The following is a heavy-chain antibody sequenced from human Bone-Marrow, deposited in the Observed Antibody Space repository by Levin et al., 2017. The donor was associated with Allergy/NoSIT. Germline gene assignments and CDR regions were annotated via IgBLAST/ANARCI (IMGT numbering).Heavy chain of an antibody. D-gene: IGHD2-15*01. J-gene: IGHJ3*02. Sequence: ASVKVSCKASGYTFTSYGISWVRQAPGQGLEWMGWISAYNGNTNYAQKLQGRVTMTTDTSTSTAYMELRSLRSDDTAVYYCARERPTRYCSGGSCYRSFPGLDAFDIWGQGTMVTVSS. CDR2: ISAYNGNT. CDR1: GYTFTSYG. CDR3: ARERPTRYCSGGSCYRSFPGLDAFDI. V-gene: IGHV1-18*01.